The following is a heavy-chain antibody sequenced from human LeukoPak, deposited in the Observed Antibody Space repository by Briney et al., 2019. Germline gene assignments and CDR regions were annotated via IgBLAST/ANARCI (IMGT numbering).Heavy chain of an antibody. V-gene: IGHV3-23*01. CDR3: AKGAIAAAGMGGYFDY. CDR2: IGDTGVST. D-gene: IGHD6-13*01. J-gene: IGHJ4*02. CDR1: GFTFRNYA. Sequence: GGSLRLSCAASGFTFRNYAMSWVRQAPGKGLEWVSGIGDTGVSTYYTESVKGRFTISRDKSKNTLYLQMDSLRTEDTAVCYCAKGAIAAAGMGGYFDYWGQGTLVTVSS.